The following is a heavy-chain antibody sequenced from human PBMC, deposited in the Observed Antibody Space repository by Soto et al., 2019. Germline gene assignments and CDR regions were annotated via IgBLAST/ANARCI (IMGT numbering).Heavy chain of an antibody. CDR2: IYKSTTT. Sequence: SETLSLTCSVSGDSISTVDYFWAWIRQPPGQALEYIGYIYKSTTTYYNPSFESRVAISLDTSKSQFSLTVTSVTAADTAVYFCARGRYCLNGRCFPNWFDSWGQGTLVTVSS. CDR1: GDSISTVDYF. CDR3: ARGRYCLNGRCFPNWFDS. V-gene: IGHV4-30-4*01. D-gene: IGHD2-15*01. J-gene: IGHJ5*01.